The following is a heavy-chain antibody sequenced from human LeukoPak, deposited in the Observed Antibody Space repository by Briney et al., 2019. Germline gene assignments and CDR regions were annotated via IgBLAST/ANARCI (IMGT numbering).Heavy chain of an antibody. Sequence: ASVKVSCKASGYTFTSYDINWVRQATGQGLEWMGWMNPNSGNTGYAQKFQGRVTMTRNTSISTAYMELSSLRSEDTAVYYCARGGEQQLDDAFDIWGQGTMATVSS. CDR3: ARGGEQQLDDAFDI. CDR1: GYTFTSYD. CDR2: MNPNSGNT. J-gene: IGHJ3*02. D-gene: IGHD6-13*01. V-gene: IGHV1-8*01.